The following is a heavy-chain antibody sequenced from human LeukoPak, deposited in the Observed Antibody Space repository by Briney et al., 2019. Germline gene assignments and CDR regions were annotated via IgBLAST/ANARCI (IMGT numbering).Heavy chain of an antibody. V-gene: IGHV3-23*01. D-gene: IGHD2-2*01. CDR1: GFTFSNYA. CDR3: SKLRSSVPAAAYNN. J-gene: IGHJ4*02. CDR2: ISGSGDTT. Sequence: SLRLSCAASGFTFSNYAMSWVRQAPGKGLEWVSVISGSGDTTDYADSVKGRFTISRDNSKNTLYLQMNSLRAEDTAVYYCSKLRSSVPAAAYNNWGQGILVNVSS.